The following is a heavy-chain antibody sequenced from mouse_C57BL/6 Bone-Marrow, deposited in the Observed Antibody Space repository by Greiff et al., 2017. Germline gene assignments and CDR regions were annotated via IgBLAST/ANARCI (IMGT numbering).Heavy chain of an antibody. J-gene: IGHJ3*01. Sequence: EVQGVESGGDLVKPGGSLKLSCAASGFTFSSYGMSWVRQTPDKRLEWVATISSGGSYTYYPDSVKGRFTISRDNAKNTLYLQMSSLKSEDTAMYYCARRDGYSERFAYWGQGTLVTVSA. CDR3: ARRDGYSERFAY. CDR1: GFTFSSYG. CDR2: ISSGGSYT. D-gene: IGHD2-3*01. V-gene: IGHV5-6*01.